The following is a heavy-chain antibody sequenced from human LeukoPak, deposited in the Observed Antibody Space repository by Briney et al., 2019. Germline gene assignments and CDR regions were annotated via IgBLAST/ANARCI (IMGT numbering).Heavy chain of an antibody. CDR2: TKHYGGEK. CDR1: GFTFSNYW. Sequence: GGSLRLSCAASGFTFSNYWMTWVRQAPGKGLEWVANTKHYGGEKHYVDSVKSRFTISRDNARNSVYLQMNSLRADDTAVYYCARSGLSRFDYWGQETLVTVSS. J-gene: IGHJ4*02. V-gene: IGHV3-7*03. CDR3: ARSGLSRFDY. D-gene: IGHD4/OR15-4a*01.